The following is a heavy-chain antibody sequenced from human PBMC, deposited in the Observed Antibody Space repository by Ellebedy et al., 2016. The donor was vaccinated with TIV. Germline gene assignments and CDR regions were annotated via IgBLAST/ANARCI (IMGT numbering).Heavy chain of an antibody. Sequence: ESLKISCAASGFTVSSHYMSWVRQPPGKGLEWLASIYYSGNTFYNPSLESRVTISVDMSKNQLSLKLTSVTAADTAVYYCARLRASSAVRPFDYWGQGTLVTVSS. CDR3: ARLRASSAVRPFDY. CDR2: IYYSGNT. CDR1: GFTVSSHY. V-gene: IGHV4-39*01. J-gene: IGHJ4*02. D-gene: IGHD1-1*01.